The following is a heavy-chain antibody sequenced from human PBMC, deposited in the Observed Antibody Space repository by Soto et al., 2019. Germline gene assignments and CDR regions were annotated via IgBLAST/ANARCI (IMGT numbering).Heavy chain of an antibody. CDR1: GYNFSNYW. CDR3: ATTTVAGIRGYFDD. J-gene: IGHJ4*02. V-gene: IGHV5-51*01. CDR2: IYLGDSDT. D-gene: IGHD6-19*01. Sequence: GESLKISCKGSGYNFSNYWIGWGRQKPGKGLEWMGIIYLGDSDTRYSPSFKGQVTISADKSISTAYLQRSSLWPSDTAMYYCATTTVAGIRGYFDDWGQGTLVTVSS.